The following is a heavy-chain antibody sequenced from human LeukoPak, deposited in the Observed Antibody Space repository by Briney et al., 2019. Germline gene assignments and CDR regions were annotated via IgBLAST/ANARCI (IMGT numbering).Heavy chain of an antibody. J-gene: IGHJ4*02. CDR2: IKQDGGEV. CDR3: AGDKGDYDTSGSLFVF. Sequence: GGSLRLSCAASGFTFSRYWMSWVRQVPRKGLEWVANIKQDGGEVYYVDSVKGRFTISRDNAKSSLYLQMNSLRAGDTAVYYCAGDKGDYDTSGSLFVFGGQGTPATVSS. D-gene: IGHD3-22*01. V-gene: IGHV3-7*03. CDR1: GFTFSRYW.